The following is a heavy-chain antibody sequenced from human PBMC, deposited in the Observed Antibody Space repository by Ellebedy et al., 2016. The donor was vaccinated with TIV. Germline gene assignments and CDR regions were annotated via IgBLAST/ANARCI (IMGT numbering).Heavy chain of an antibody. CDR1: GFTFSDHY. CDR3: ASSYSYGSYGMHV. Sequence: GSLRLSCAASGFTFSDHYLDWVRQPPGKGLEWIGYIYNSGSTKYSPSLKSRVTISVDTPKNQVTLKLSSVTAADTAVYYCASSYSYGSYGMHVWGQGTTVTVSS. D-gene: IGHD5-18*01. CDR2: IYNSGST. V-gene: IGHV4-59*11. J-gene: IGHJ6*02.